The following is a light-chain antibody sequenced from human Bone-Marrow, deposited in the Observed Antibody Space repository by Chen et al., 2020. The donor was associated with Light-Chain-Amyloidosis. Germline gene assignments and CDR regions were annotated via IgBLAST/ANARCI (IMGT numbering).Light chain of an antibody. CDR2: DDS. J-gene: IGLJ3*02. Sequence: SYVLTQPSSVAVAPGQTATIACGGNNIGSTSVHWYQQPPGQAPLLVVYDDSDRPSGITEGLSGSNSGNTATLTISRVEAGDEADYYCQVWDRSSDRPVFGGGTKLTVL. CDR1: NIGSTS. V-gene: IGLV3-21*02. CDR3: QVWDRSSDRPV.